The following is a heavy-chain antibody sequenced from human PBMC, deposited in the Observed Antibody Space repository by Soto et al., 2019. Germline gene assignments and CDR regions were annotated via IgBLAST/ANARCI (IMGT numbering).Heavy chain of an antibody. CDR2: IWYDGSNK. J-gene: IGHJ6*02. CDR1: GFTFSSYG. CDR3: AREGAAMATLDYYGMDV. V-gene: IGHV3-33*01. D-gene: IGHD5-18*01. Sequence: QVQLVESGGGVVQPGRSLRLSCAASGFTFSSYGMHWVRQAPGKGLEWVAVIWYDGSNKYYADSVKGRFTISRDNSKNTLYLQMNSLRAEDTAVYYCAREGAAMATLDYYGMDVWGQGTTVTVSS.